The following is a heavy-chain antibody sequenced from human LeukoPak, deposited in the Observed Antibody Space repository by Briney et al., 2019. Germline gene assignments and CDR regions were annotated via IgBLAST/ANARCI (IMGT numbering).Heavy chain of an antibody. J-gene: IGHJ4*02. CDR1: GFSFSSYT. V-gene: IGHV3-48*04. D-gene: IGHD3-22*01. CDR3: AGDRDYYAIDS. Sequence: GGSLRLSCAASGFSFSSYTMNWVRQAPGKGLEWISYISSSSSSMYHADSVKGRFTISRDNAKNSLYLQMNSLRAEDTAVYYCAGDRDYYAIDSWGQGTLVTVSS. CDR2: ISSSSSSM.